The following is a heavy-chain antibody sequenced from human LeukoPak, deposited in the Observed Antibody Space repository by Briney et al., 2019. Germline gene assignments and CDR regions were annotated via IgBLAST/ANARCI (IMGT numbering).Heavy chain of an antibody. Sequence: QPGGSLRLSCEASGFTLSSYEMNWVRLAPGKGLEWISYISSSGSTMYYADSVKGRFTISRDNSKNTLYLQMNSLRAEDTAVYYCAREKQKYSSGWYCLDYWGQGTLVTVSS. J-gene: IGHJ4*02. D-gene: IGHD6-19*01. CDR2: ISSSGSTM. CDR3: AREKQKYSSGWYCLDY. CDR1: GFTLSSYE. V-gene: IGHV3-48*03.